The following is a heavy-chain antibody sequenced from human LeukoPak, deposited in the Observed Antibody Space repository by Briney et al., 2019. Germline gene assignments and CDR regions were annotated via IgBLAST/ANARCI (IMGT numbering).Heavy chain of an antibody. D-gene: IGHD5-12*01. CDR3: AKVIVALGVGKDAFII. J-gene: IGHJ3*02. CDR1: GFTLSSYA. V-gene: IGHV3-23*01. Sequence: GGSLRLSCAASGFTLSSYAMSWVRQAPGKGLEWVSAISGSGGSTYYADSLKGRFTISRDNSKNTLYLQMNSLRAEDTALYSCAKVIVALGVGKDAFIIGAKGTMVT. CDR2: ISGSGGST.